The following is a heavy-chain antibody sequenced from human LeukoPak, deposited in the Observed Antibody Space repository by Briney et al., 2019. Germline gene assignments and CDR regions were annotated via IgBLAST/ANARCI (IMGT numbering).Heavy chain of an antibody. V-gene: IGHV3-30*03. J-gene: IGHJ4*02. Sequence: GGSLRLSCAASGFTFSNYGMHWVRQAPGKGLEWVAVISYDGGEQHYGDSVKGRFSISRDDSKSTLYLQMNSLRAEDTAVYYCARRSIAAADLDYWGQGTLVTVSS. CDR1: GFTFSNYG. CDR3: ARRSIAAADLDY. D-gene: IGHD6-13*01. CDR2: ISYDGGEQ.